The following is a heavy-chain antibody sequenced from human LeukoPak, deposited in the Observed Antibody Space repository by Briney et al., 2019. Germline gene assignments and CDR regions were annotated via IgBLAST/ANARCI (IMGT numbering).Heavy chain of an antibody. CDR3: ASGQQLGY. J-gene: IGHJ4*02. CDR1: GFTFSNYW. Sequence: PGGSLGLSRAASGFTFSNYWMSWVRQAPGKGLEWVANIKQDGSEKYYVDSVKGRFTISRDNAKNSLYLQMNSLRAEDTAVYYCASGQQLGYWGQGTLVTVSS. D-gene: IGHD6-6*01. CDR2: IKQDGSEK. V-gene: IGHV3-7*01.